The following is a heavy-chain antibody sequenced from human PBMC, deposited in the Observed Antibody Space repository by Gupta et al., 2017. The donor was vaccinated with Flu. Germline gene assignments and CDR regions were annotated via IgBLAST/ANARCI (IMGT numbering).Heavy chain of an antibody. CDR2: INHSGST. V-gene: IGHV4-34*01. CDR3: ARVKAGGSWYPYYYYGMDV. Sequence: KGLEWIGEINHSGSTNYNPSLKSRVTISVDTSKNQFSLKLSSVTAADTAVYYCARVKAGGSWYPYYYYGMDVWGQGTTVTVSS. J-gene: IGHJ6*02. D-gene: IGHD6-13*01.